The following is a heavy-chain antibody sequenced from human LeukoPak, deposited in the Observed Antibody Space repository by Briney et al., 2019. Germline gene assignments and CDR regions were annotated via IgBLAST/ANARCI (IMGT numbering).Heavy chain of an antibody. V-gene: IGHV4-34*01. CDR2: INHSGST. CDR1: GGSFSGYY. Sequence: SETLSLTCAVYGGSFSGYYWSWIRQPPGKGLEWIGEINHSGSTNYNPSLKSRVTISVDTSKNQFSLKLTSVTVADTAVYYCVSPQVRFWGQGTLVTVSS. D-gene: IGHD4/OR15-4a*01. J-gene: IGHJ4*02. CDR3: VSPQVRF.